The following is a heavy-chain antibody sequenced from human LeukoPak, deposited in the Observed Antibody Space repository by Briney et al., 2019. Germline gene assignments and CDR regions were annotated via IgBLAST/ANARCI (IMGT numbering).Heavy chain of an antibody. V-gene: IGHV1-69*13. CDR2: IIPIFGTA. CDR3: ATPLGATVTNPRASDAFDI. J-gene: IGHJ3*02. CDR1: GYTFTSYG. D-gene: IGHD4-17*01. Sequence: SVKVSCKASGYTFTSYGISWVRQAPGQGLEWMGGIIPIFGTANYAQKFQGRVTITADESTSTVYMELSSLRSEDTAVYYCATPLGATVTNPRASDAFDIWGQGTMVTVSS.